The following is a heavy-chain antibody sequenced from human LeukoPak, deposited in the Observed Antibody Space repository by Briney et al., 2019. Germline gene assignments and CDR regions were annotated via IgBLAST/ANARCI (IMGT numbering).Heavy chain of an antibody. CDR1: GGSISGYY. D-gene: IGHD5-18*01. V-gene: IGHV4-59*08. CDR2: IYYSGST. J-gene: IGHJ4*02. Sequence: SQTLSLTCTVSGGSISGYYWCWIRQPPGKGLEWIGYIYYSGSTYYSPSLKSRVTISVDTSENQFSLKLSSVTAADTAVYYCARLGDTARIDYWGQGTLVTVSS. CDR3: ARLGDTARIDY.